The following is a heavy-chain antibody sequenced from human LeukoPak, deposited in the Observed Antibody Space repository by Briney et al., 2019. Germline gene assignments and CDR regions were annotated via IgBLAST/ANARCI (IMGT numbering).Heavy chain of an antibody. D-gene: IGHD3-9*01. Sequence: ASVKVSCKASGYTFTGYYMHWVRQAPGHGLEWMGWINPNSGGTNYAQKFQGRVTMTRDTSISTAYMELSRLRSDDTAVYYCASGGALLTGYYEMLDYWGQGTLVTISS. V-gene: IGHV1-2*02. CDR1: GYTFTGYY. CDR3: ASGGALLTGYYEMLDY. CDR2: INPNSGGT. J-gene: IGHJ4*02.